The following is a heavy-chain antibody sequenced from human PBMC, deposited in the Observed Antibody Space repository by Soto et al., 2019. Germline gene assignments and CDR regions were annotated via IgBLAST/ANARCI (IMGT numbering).Heavy chain of an antibody. V-gene: IGHV1-69*08. D-gene: IGHD2-15*01. CDR1: GGTFSSYT. CDR2: IIPILGIA. J-gene: IGHJ6*03. Sequence: QVQLVQSGAEVKKPGSSVKVSCKASGGTFSSYTISWVRQAPGQGLEWMGRIIPILGIANYAQKFQGRVTITVDKSTSTAYMELSSLRSEDTAVYYCARDDRGYCSGGSCYSSSYYYYYMDVWGKGTTVTVSS. CDR3: ARDDRGYCSGGSCYSSSYYYYYMDV.